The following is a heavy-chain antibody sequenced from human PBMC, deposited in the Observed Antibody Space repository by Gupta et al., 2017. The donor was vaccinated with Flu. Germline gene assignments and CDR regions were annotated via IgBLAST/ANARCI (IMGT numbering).Heavy chain of an antibody. Sequence: EVQLVESGGGLVQPGGSLRLSCAASGFTFSSYWMSWVRQAPGKGLEWVANIKQDGSEKYYVDSVKGRFTISRDNAKNSLYLQMNSLRAEDTAVYYCAREETVAYLEGCFDYWGQGTLVTVSS. CDR2: IKQDGSEK. V-gene: IGHV3-7*01. J-gene: IGHJ4*02. D-gene: IGHD6-19*01. CDR3: AREETVAYLEGCFDY. CDR1: GFTFSSYW.